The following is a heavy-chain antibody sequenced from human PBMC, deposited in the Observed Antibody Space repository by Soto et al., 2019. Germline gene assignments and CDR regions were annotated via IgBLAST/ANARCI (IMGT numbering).Heavy chain of an antibody. CDR2: ISYDENNK. D-gene: IGHD5-12*01. J-gene: IGHJ6*02. CDR1: GFTFSNYG. CDR3: AKDESSGYVHGIDFYYYYGMDV. Sequence: QVQLVESGGGVVQPGRSLRLSCAASGFTFSNYGMHWVRQAPAKGLEWVAVISYDENNKYYVDSVKGRFTISRDNSKNTLYLQMNSLTAEDTAMYYCAKDESSGYVHGIDFYYYYGMDVWGQGTTVTVSS. V-gene: IGHV3-30*18.